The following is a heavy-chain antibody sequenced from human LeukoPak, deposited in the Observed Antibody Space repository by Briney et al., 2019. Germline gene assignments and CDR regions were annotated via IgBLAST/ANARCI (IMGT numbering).Heavy chain of an antibody. J-gene: IGHJ4*02. CDR3: AREIPGSIAAAEYFDY. CDR1: GFTFSSYA. D-gene: IGHD6-13*01. CDR2: ISGSGGST. Sequence: PGGSLRLSCAAFGFTFSSYAMSWVRQAPGKGLEWVSAISGSGGSTYYADSVKGRFTISRDNAKNTLYLQMNSLRAEDTAVYYCAREIPGSIAAAEYFDYWGQGTLVTVS. V-gene: IGHV3-23*01.